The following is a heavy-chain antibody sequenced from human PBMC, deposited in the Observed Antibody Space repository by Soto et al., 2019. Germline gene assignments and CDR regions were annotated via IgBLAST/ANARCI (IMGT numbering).Heavy chain of an antibody. D-gene: IGHD6-19*01. J-gene: IGHJ4*02. Sequence: QITLKESGPTLVKPTQTLTLTCTFSGFSLSSTRMAVGWIRQPPGKALEWLALIYWDDDKRYSPFLKSRLTTTKDTSKNQVVLTMSNMDPVDTARYYCAHIVVAGLGYYFVFWGQGTLVTVSS. V-gene: IGHV2-5*02. CDR3: AHIVVAGLGYYFVF. CDR2: IYWDDDK. CDR1: GFSLSSTRMA.